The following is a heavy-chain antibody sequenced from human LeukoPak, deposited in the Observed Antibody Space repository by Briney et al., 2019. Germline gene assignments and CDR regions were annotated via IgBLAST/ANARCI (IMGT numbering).Heavy chain of an antibody. J-gene: IGHJ4*02. V-gene: IGHV3-74*01. Sequence: PGGSLRLSCAASGFTFSNHWMHWVRQAPGKGLVWVSRINNDGRSTAYADSVKGRFTISRDNAKNTLYLQLNSLRAEDTGVYYCARDLLSCTGGYCAMVYWGQGTLVTVSS. D-gene: IGHD2-8*02. CDR2: INNDGRST. CDR1: GFTFSNHW. CDR3: ARDLLSCTGGYCAMVY.